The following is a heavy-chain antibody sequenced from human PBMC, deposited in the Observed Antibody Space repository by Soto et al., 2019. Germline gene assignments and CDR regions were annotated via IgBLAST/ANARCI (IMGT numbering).Heavy chain of an antibody. Sequence: GGSLRLSCAASGFTFKNYWMHWVRQVPGKGLVWVSRINSDGRSTSYADSVKGRFTISRDNAKNTLYLQMNSLRAEDTAVYYCARDAYSYDTSGSYYAWGQGTLVTVSS. CDR3: ARDAYSYDTSGSYYA. CDR2: INSDGRST. CDR1: GFTFKNYW. V-gene: IGHV3-74*01. D-gene: IGHD3-22*01. J-gene: IGHJ4*02.